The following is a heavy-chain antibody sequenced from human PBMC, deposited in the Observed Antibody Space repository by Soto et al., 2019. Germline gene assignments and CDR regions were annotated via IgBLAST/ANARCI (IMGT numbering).Heavy chain of an antibody. CDR2: IYYSGST. D-gene: IGHD2-2*01. J-gene: IGHJ6*03. Sequence: SETLSLTCTVSGGSISSYYLSWIRQPPGKGLEWIGYIYYSGSTNYNPSLKSRVTMSVDTSKNQFSLKLSSVTAADTAVYYCARTRYCSSTSCYAGYYYMDVWGKGTTVTVSS. CDR1: GGSISSYY. CDR3: ARTRYCSSTSCYAGYYYMDV. V-gene: IGHV4-59*08.